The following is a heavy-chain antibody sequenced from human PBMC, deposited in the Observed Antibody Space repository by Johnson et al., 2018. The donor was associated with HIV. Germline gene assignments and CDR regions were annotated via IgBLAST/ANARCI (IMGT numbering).Heavy chain of an antibody. V-gene: IGHV3-48*04. CDR2: ISSSGSTI. CDR1: GFTFSSYG. Sequence: VQLVESGGGLVQPGGSLRLSCAASGFTFSSYGMHWVRQAPGKGLEWVSYISSSGSTIYYADSVKGRFTISRDNAKNTLYLQMNSLRAEDTAVYYCAKEIRYFDWSGAFDIWGQGTMVTVSS. J-gene: IGHJ3*02. D-gene: IGHD3-9*01. CDR3: AKEIRYFDWSGAFDI.